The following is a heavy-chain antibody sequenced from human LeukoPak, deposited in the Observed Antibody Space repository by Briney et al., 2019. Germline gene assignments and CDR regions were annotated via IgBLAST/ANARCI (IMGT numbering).Heavy chain of an antibody. J-gene: IGHJ3*02. CDR2: IYYSGST. CDR3: ARGSNWNDVRDAFDI. V-gene: IGHV4-59*01. D-gene: IGHD1-1*01. CDR1: GGSISSYY. Sequence: PSETLSLTCTVSGGSISSYYWSWIRQPPGKGLEWIGYIYYSGSTNYNPSLKSRVTISVDTSKNQFSLKLSSVTAADTAVYYCARGSNWNDVRDAFDIWGQGTMVTVSS.